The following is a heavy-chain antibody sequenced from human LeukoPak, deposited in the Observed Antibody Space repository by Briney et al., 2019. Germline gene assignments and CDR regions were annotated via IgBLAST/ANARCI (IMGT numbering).Heavy chain of an antibody. D-gene: IGHD2-2*01. V-gene: IGHV4-31*03. CDR1: GGSIRSGGYY. CDR2: IYYSGST. CDR3: ARAPYCSSISCPSDWFDA. J-gene: IGHJ5*02. Sequence: PSETLSLTCTVSGGSIRSGGYYWSWLRQHPGKGLEWIGYIYYSGSTYYNPSLKSRVTISVDTSKNQFSLKLSSVTAADTAVYYCARAPYCSSISCPSDWFDAWGQGTLVTVSS.